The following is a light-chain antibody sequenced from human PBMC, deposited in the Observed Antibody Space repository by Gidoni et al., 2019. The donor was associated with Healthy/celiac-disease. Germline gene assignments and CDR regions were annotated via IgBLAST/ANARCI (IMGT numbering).Light chain of an antibody. CDR3: MQALQTPST. V-gene: IGKV2-28*01. J-gene: IGKJ5*01. CDR1: QGLLHSNGYNY. Sequence: DIVMTQSPLSLPVTPGEPASISCRSSQGLLHSNGYNYLDWYLQKPGQSPQLLVYLGSDRASGVPDRFSGSGSGTDFTLKISRVEAEDVGVYYCMQALQTPSTFGQGTRLEIK. CDR2: LGS.